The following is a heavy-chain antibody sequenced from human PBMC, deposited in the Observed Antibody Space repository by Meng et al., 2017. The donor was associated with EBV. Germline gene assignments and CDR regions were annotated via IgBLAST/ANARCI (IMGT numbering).Heavy chain of an antibody. CDR1: GFTFSSYA. CDR3: ARDPDSSGWYYFDY. CDR2: ISYDGSNK. D-gene: IGHD6-19*01. Sequence: QGAVGGSGGGGVQPGRSLRLSCAVSGFTFSSYAMHWVRQAPGKGLEWVAVISYDGSNKYYADSVKGRFTISRDNSKNTLYLQMNSLRAEDTAVYYCARDPDSSGWYYFDYWGQGTLVTVSS. V-gene: IGHV3-30-3*01. J-gene: IGHJ4*02.